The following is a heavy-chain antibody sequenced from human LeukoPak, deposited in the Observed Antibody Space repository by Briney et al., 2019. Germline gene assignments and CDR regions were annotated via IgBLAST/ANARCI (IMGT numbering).Heavy chain of an antibody. CDR3: ARGPRLKTYYYDSSGYYYFQH. Sequence: PSQTLSLTCTVSGGSFSSGSYYWSWIRQPAGKGLEWIGYIYYSGSTNYNPSLKSRVTISVDTSKNQFSLKLSSVTAADTAVYYCARGPRLKTYYYDSSGYYYFQHWGQGTLVTVSS. CDR2: IYYSGST. V-gene: IGHV4-61*10. CDR1: GGSFSSGSYY. D-gene: IGHD3-22*01. J-gene: IGHJ1*01.